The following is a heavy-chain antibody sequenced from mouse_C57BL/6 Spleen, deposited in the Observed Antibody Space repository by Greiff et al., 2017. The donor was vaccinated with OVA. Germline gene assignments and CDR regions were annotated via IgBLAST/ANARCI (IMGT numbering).Heavy chain of an antibody. CDR3: ARRAYYGSRGYAMDY. CDR2: ISSGSSTI. V-gene: IGHV5-17*01. J-gene: IGHJ4*01. Sequence: EVKVEESGGGLVKPGGSLKLSCAASGFTFSDYGMHWVRQAPEKGLEWVAYISSGSSTIYYADTVKGRFTISRDNAKNTLFLQMTSLRSEDTAMYYCARRAYYGSRGYAMDYWGQGTSVTVSS. D-gene: IGHD1-1*01. CDR1: GFTFSDYG.